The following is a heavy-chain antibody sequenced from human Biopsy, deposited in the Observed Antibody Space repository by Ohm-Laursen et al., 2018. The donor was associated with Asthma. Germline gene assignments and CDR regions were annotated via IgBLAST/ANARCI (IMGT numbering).Heavy chain of an antibody. CDR2: ISYDGSSI. CDR1: RFTYE. CDR3: ARDIAFGGVHDF. Sequence: SLRLSCTASRFTYEMHCVRQAPGKGLEWVAVISYDGSSIYYADSVKGRFTISRDNAKNSLHLQMNSLRAEDTAIYYCARDIAFGGVHDFWGQGTLVTVSS. D-gene: IGHD3-16*01. J-gene: IGHJ4*02. V-gene: IGHV3-30-3*01.